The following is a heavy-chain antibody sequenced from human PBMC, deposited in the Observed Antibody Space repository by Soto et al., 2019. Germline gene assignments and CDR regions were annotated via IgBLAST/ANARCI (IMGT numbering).Heavy chain of an antibody. D-gene: IGHD3-22*01. J-gene: IGHJ3*02. Sequence: GASVKVSCKASGGTFSSYAISWVRQAPGQGLEWMGGIIPIFGTANYAQKFQGRVTITADESTSTAYMELSSLRSEDTAVYYCAREELYDSSGPDAFDIWGQGTMVTVSS. CDR3: AREELYDSSGPDAFDI. CDR2: IIPIFGTA. CDR1: GGTFSSYA. V-gene: IGHV1-69*13.